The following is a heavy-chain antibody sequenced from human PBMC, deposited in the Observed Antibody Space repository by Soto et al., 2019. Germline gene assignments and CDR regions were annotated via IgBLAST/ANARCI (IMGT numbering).Heavy chain of an antibody. J-gene: IGHJ5*02. CDR3: ARGRSRGIAAAGNWFVP. D-gene: IGHD6-25*01. Sequence: SATLSLTCTVSGGSISSYNRRWIRQPPGKGLEWVGYIYYSGSTNYNPSLKSRVTISVDTAKNQFSLKLGSVTAADTAVYYCARGRSRGIAAAGNWFVPWAQGALVNVSS. CDR1: GGSISSYN. CDR2: IYYSGST. V-gene: IGHV4-59*01.